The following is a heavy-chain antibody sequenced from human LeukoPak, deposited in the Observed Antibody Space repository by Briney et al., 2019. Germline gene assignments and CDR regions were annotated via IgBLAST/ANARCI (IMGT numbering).Heavy chain of an antibody. CDR2: IIPIFGTA. V-gene: IGHV1-69*13. D-gene: IGHD3-10*01. CDR1: GGTFSSYA. J-gene: IGHJ6*02. CDR3: ARPGVAQFYYYVMDV. Sequence: GASVKVSCKASGGTFSSYAISWVRQAPGQGLEWMGGIIPIFGTANYAQKFQGRVTITADESTSTAYMELSSLRSEDTAVYYCARPGVAQFYYYVMDVWGQGTTVTVSS.